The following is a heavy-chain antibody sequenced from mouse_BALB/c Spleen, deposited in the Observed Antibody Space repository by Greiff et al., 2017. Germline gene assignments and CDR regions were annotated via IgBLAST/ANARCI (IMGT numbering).Heavy chain of an antibody. D-gene: IGHD2-14*01. CDR3: ARNYYRYLYYFDD. CDR2: IYPGDGDT. V-gene: IGHV1-87*01. CDR1: GYTFTSYW. J-gene: IGHJ2*01. Sequence: VQLQQSGAELARPGASVKLSCKASGYTFTSYWMQWVKQRPGQGLEWIGAIYPGDGDTRYTQKFKGKATLTADKSSSTAYMQLSSLASEDSAVYYCARNYYRYLYYFDDWGQGTTLTVSS.